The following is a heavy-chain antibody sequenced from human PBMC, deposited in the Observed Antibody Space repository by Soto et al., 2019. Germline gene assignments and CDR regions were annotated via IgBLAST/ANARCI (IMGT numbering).Heavy chain of an antibody. Sequence: ASVKVSCKASGGTFSSYAISWVRQAPGQGLEWMGGIIPIFGTANYAQKFQGRVTITADESTSTAYMELSSLRSEDTAVYYCARWESQGDWFDPWGQGTLVTVSS. J-gene: IGHJ5*02. D-gene: IGHD1-26*01. CDR3: ARWESQGDWFDP. CDR2: IIPIFGTA. CDR1: GGTFSSYA. V-gene: IGHV1-69*13.